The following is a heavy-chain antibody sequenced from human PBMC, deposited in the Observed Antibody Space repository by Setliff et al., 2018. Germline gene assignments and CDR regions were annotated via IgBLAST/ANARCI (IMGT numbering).Heavy chain of an antibody. V-gene: IGHV4-59*01. CDR1: GGSISNYY. CDR2: ISDSGYT. J-gene: IGHJ4*02. D-gene: IGHD3-10*01. Sequence: SETLSLTCIVSGGSISNYYWSWIRQPPGKGLEWIGYISDSGYTNYNPALKSRVTMSVDTSKNEVSLKLSSVTAADTAVYYCARVDYYGSGNYYDHWGQGTQVTVSS. CDR3: ARVDYYGSGNYYDH.